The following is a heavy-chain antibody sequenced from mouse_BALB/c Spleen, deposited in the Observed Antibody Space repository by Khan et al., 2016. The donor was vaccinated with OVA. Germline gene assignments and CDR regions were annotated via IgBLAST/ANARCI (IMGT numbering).Heavy chain of an antibody. V-gene: IGHV2-6-7*01. CDR1: GFSLTGYG. CDR3: DRAYNSNYREAMDY. CDR2: IWGDGST. J-gene: IGHJ4*01. D-gene: IGHD2-5*01. Sequence: QVQLKESGPGLVAPSQSLSITCTVSGFSLTGYGVNWVRQPPGKGLEWLGTIWGDGSTDYNSVLKSRLSTSTDNSNSQDFFKMNSLLTDDTARYYGDRAYNSNYREAMDYWGQGTSVTVSS.